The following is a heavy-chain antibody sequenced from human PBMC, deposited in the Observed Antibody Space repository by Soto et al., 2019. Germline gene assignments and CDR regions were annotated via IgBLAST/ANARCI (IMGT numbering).Heavy chain of an antibody. CDR3: ARVVGGYYYGMDV. CDR2: IYPSGST. Sequence: QVHLQESGPGLVKPSGTLSLICAVSGVSISSSNWWSWVRQPPWKGLEWIWEIYPSGSTNVNPSPNIRVTISVDKSKNQFFLKLSSVTAADTAVYYCARVVGGYYYGMDVGGQGTTVPV. D-gene: IGHD2-2*01. CDR1: GVSISSSNW. V-gene: IGHV4-4*02. J-gene: IGHJ6*02.